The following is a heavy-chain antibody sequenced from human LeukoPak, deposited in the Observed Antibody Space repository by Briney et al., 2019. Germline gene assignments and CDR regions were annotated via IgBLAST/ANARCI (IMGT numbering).Heavy chain of an antibody. Sequence: PGGSLRLSCAASGFTFSSYAMSWVRQAPGKGLEWVSAISGGGSSTYYSDSVRGRFTISRDNAKNSLHLQMNSLRAEDTAVYYCARDGGSSWYFDYWGQGTLATVSS. CDR3: ARDGGSSWYFDY. J-gene: IGHJ4*02. D-gene: IGHD6-13*01. CDR1: GFTFSSYA. V-gene: IGHV3-23*01. CDR2: ISGGGSST.